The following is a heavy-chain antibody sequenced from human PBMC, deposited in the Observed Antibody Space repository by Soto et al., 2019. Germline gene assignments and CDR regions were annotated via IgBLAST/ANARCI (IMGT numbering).Heavy chain of an antibody. CDR1: GFTFSSYA. D-gene: IGHD2-21*02. CDR3: AKEVPGGGDCSWVDY. CDR2: FSASGVST. Sequence: EVQLLESGGGLVQPGGSLRLSCAASGFTFSSYAMTWVRQAPGKGLEWVSAFSASGVSTYDADSVKGRFTISRDNLKNTLYLQMNSLRAEDTAVYYCAKEVPGGGDCSWVDYWGQGTLVTVSS. J-gene: IGHJ4*02. V-gene: IGHV3-23*01.